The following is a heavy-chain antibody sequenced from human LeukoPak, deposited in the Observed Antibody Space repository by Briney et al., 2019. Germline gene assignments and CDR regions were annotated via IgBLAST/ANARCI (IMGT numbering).Heavy chain of an antibody. V-gene: IGHV3-9*03. Sequence: GRSLRLSCAASGFTFDDYAMHWVRQAPGKGLEGVSGISWNRGSIGYADSVKGRFTISRDNAKNSLYLQMNSLRAEDMALYYCAKSSGYSSSWALDYWGQGTLVTVSS. D-gene: IGHD6-13*01. CDR1: GFTFDDYA. J-gene: IGHJ4*02. CDR3: AKSSGYSSSWALDY. CDR2: ISWNRGSI.